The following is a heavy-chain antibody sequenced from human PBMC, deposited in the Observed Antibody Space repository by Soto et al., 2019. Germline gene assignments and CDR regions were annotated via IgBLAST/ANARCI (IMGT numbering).Heavy chain of an antibody. CDR2: VNSDGSRT. CDR3: XXXXXXTYYYYYMDV. V-gene: IGHV3-74*01. J-gene: IGHJ6*03. Sequence: EVQVVESGGGLVQPGGSLRLSCAASGFTFSSYWMHWVRQVPGEGLVWVSRVNSDGSRTSYADSVKGRFTISRDNAKNTLXXXXXXLXXXXXAXXXXXXXXXXTYYYYYMDVWGKGTTVTVSS. CDR1: GFTFSSYW.